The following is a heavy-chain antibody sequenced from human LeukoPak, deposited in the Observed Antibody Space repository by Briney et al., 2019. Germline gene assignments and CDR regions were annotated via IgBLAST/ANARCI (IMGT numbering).Heavy chain of an antibody. J-gene: IGHJ4*02. CDR3: ATVGGYCSSSNCYAYFDY. CDR2: ISGSGGST. Sequence: GGSLRLSCAASGFTFSSYAMSWVRQAPGKGLEWVSAISGSGGSTYYADSVKGRFTISRDNSKNTLYLQMNSLRADDTAVYYCATVGGYCSSSNCYAYFDYWGQGTLVTVSS. D-gene: IGHD2-2*01. V-gene: IGHV3-23*01. CDR1: GFTFSSYA.